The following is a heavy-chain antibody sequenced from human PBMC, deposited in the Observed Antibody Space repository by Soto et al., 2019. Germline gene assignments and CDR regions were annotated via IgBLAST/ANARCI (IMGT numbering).Heavy chain of an antibody. J-gene: IGHJ1*01. Sequence: SGPTLVNPTQTLTLTCTFSGFSLSTSGMCVSWIRQPPGKALEWLARIDWDDDKYYSTSLKTRLTISKDTSKNQVVLTMTNMDPVDTATYYCAHGTFYDSSPEYFQHWGQGTLVTVSS. CDR1: GFSLSTSGMC. CDR2: IDWDDDK. V-gene: IGHV2-70*11. D-gene: IGHD3-22*01. CDR3: AHGTFYDSSPEYFQH.